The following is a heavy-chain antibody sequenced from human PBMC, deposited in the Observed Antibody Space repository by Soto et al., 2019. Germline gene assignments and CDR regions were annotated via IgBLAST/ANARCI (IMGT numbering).Heavy chain of an antibody. CDR1: GDSVSSNSAA. CDR3: AGEATALVATIRGDN. V-gene: IGHV6-1*01. D-gene: IGHD5-12*01. J-gene: IGHJ4*02. CDR2: TYYRSKWYN. Sequence: PSQTLSLTCAISGDSVSSNSAAWNWIRQSPSRGLEWLGRTYYRSKWYNDYAVSVKSRITINPDTSKNHFSLPLNSVTPEDTAVYYCAGEATALVATIRGDNWRRGTLVTVSS.